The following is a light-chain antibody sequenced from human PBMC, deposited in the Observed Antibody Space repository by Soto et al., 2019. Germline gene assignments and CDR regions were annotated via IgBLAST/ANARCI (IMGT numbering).Light chain of an antibody. CDR1: QSLLHSNGYNY. V-gene: IGKV2-28*01. Sequence: DIVMTQSPLSLPVTPGEPASISCRSNQSLLHSNGYNYLDWYLQKPGQSPQLLIYLGSYRASGVPDRFSGSGSGTDFTLKISRVEAEDVGIYYCMRSLPGLSFGGGTKGEIK. CDR3: MRSLPGLS. J-gene: IGKJ4*01. CDR2: LGS.